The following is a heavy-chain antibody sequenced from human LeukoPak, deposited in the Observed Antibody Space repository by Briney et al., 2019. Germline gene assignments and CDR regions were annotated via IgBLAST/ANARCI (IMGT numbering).Heavy chain of an antibody. J-gene: IGHJ4*02. CDR1: GYTFITSS. V-gene: IGHV1-3*01. CDR3: VGGSLGY. Sequence: ASVKVSCKTLGYTFITSSIYWVRQAPGQRHEWLGWITVASGNTRYSENLQGRVTLTRDTSANTAYMELHNLKFEDTAVYYCVGGSLGYWGQGTLVTVSP. CDR2: ITVASGNT.